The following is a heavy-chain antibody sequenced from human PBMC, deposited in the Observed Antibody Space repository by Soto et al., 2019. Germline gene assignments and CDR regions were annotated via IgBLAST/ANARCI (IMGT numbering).Heavy chain of an antibody. CDR1: GYTFTGYY. D-gene: IGHD3-10*01. J-gene: IGHJ5*02. CDR2: INPNSGGT. CDR3: ARLSEYYYGSGSPRWFDP. V-gene: IGHV1-2*02. Sequence: QVQLVQSGAEVKKPGASVKVSCKASGYTFTGYYMHWVRQAPGQGLEWMGWINPNSGGTNYAQKFQGRVTMTRDTSISTAYMELSRLRSDDTAVYYCARLSEYYYGSGSPRWFDPWGQGTLVTVSS.